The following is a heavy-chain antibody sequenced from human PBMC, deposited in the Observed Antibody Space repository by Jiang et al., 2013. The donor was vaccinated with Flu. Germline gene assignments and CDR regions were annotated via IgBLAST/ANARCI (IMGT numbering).Heavy chain of an antibody. D-gene: IGHD5-18*01. V-gene: IGHV1-69*01. J-gene: IGHJ4*02. CDR1: GDTFSSYP. Sequence: RAEVKKPGSSVKVSCKASGDTFSSYPINWVRQAPGQGLEWMGGIIPIFGTSNYAQKFQGRVTIIADESTSTAYMEMSSLRYEDTAVYYCARAIGGYSYGPFEYWGQGTLVTVSA. CDR2: IIPIFGTS. CDR3: ARAIGGYSYGPFEY.